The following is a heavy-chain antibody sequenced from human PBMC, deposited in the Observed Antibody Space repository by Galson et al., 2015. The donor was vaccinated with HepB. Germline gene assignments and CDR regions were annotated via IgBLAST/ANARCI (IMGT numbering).Heavy chain of an antibody. V-gene: IGHV3-23*01. CDR2: ISGSGGST. Sequence: SLRLSCAASGFTFSSYAMSWVRQAPGKGLGWVSAISGSGGSTYYADSVKGRFTISRDNSKNTLYLQMNSLRAEDTAVYYCAKDGFANIVVVPAADPWGQGTLVTVSS. CDR1: GFTFSSYA. CDR3: AKDGFANIVVVPAADP. D-gene: IGHD2-2*01. J-gene: IGHJ5*02.